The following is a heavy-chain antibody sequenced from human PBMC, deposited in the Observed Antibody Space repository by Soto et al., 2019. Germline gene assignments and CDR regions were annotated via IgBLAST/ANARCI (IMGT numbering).Heavy chain of an antibody. V-gene: IGHV1-24*01. CDR2: FDPEDGET. CDR1: GYTLTELS. CDR3: AIICVNRQSDWYFDL. Sequence: GASVKVSCKVSGYTLTELSMHWVRQAPGKGLEWMGGFDPEDGETIYAQKFQGRVTMTEDTSTDTAYMELSSLRSEDTAVYYCAIICVNRQSDWYFDLRCRGTLVTVSS. J-gene: IGHJ2*01.